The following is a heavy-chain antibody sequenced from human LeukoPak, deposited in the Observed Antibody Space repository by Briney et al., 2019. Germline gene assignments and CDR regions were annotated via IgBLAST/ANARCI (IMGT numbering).Heavy chain of an antibody. CDR3: ARVPSGYDFHFDY. Sequence: ASVKVSCKASVYTFTSYDINWVRQATGQGLEWMGWMNPNSGNTGYAQKFQGRVTITRNTSISTAYMELSSLRSEDTAVYYCARVPSGYDFHFDYWGQGTLVTVAS. CDR2: MNPNSGNT. J-gene: IGHJ4*02. CDR1: VYTFTSYD. V-gene: IGHV1-8*03. D-gene: IGHD5-12*01.